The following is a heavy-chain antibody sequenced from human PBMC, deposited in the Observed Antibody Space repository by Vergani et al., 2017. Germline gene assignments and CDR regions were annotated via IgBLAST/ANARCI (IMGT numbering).Heavy chain of an antibody. V-gene: IGHV4-30-4*01. CDR3: ARDTGIVATIPGNWFDP. CDR2: IYYSGST. Sequence: QVQLQESGPGLVKPSQTLSLTCTVSGGSISSGDYYWSWIRQPPGKGLEWIGYIYYSGSTYYNPSLKSRVTISVDTSKNQFSLKLSSVTAADTAVYYCARDTGIVATIPGNWFDPGGQGTLVTVSS. J-gene: IGHJ5*02. CDR1: GGSISSGDYY. D-gene: IGHD5-12*01.